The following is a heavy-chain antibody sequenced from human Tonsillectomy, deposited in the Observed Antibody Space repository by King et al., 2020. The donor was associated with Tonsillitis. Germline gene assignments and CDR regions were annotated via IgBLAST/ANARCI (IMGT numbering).Heavy chain of an antibody. J-gene: IGHJ6*02. D-gene: IGHD1-26*01. V-gene: IGHV3-30-3*01. CDR1: GFTFRNFA. Sequence: QLVQSGGGVVQPGRSLRLSCAASGFTFRNFAMHWVRQAPGKGLEWVAVISYDGSNNYYADSVKGRFTISRDNSRNTLYLQMNSLRGEDTAVYYCARATTTGYYGMDVWGQGTTVTVSS. CDR3: ARATTTGYYGMDV. CDR2: ISYDGSNN.